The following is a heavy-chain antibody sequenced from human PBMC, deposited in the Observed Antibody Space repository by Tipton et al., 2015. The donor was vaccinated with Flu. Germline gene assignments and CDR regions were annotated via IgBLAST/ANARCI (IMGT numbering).Heavy chain of an antibody. CDR1: GYTFTSYG. J-gene: IGHJ3*02. D-gene: IGHD3-22*01. CDR2: ISAYNGNT. CDR3: AANHYYDSSGYYFGVGAFDI. Sequence: QSGPEVKKPGASVKVSCKASGYTFTSYGISWVRQAPGQGLEWMGWISAYNGNTNYAQKLQGRVTMTTDTSTSTAYMELRSLRSDDTAVYYCAANHYYDSSGYYFGVGAFDIWGQGTMVTVSS. V-gene: IGHV1-18*01.